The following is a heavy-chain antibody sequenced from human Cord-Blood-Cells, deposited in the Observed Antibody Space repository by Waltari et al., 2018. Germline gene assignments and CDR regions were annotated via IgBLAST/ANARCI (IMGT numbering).Heavy chain of an antibody. D-gene: IGHD2-2*01. CDR1: GGSISSGDYY. J-gene: IGHJ5*02. Sequence: QVQLQESGPGLVKPSQTLSLTCTVSGGSISSGDYYWSWIRQPPGKGLEWIGYIYYSGRPYNNPSLKSRVTISVDTAKNQFSLKLGSVTAADTAVYYCAGGCSSTSCYNWFDPWGQGTLVTVSS. CDR2: IYYSGRP. V-gene: IGHV4-30-4*08. CDR3: AGGCSSTSCYNWFDP.